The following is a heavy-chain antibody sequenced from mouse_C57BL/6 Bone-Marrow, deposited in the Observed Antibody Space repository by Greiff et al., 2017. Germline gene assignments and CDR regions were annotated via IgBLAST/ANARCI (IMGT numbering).Heavy chain of an antibody. CDR3: TRDDYDFHWYFDV. V-gene: IGHV14-1*01. J-gene: IGHJ1*03. CDR2: IDPEDGDT. D-gene: IGHD2-4*01. Sequence: VQLQQSGAELVRPGASVKLSCTASGFNIKDYYMHWVKQRPEQGLEWIGRIDPEDGDTEYAPKFQGKATMTADTSSNTAYLHLSSLTSEDTAVYYCTRDDYDFHWYFDVWGTGTTVTVSS. CDR1: GFNIKDYY.